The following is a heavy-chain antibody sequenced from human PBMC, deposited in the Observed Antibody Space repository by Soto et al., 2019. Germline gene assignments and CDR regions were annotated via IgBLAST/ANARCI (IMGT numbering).Heavy chain of an antibody. CDR3: AREVVHYGRRGNWFDP. CDR1: GGSISSYY. J-gene: IGHJ5*02. Sequence: PETLSLTCTVSGGSISSYYWSWIRQPPGKGLEWIGYIYYSGSTNYNPSLKSRVTISVDTSKNQFSLKLSTVTAADTAVYYCAREVVHYGRRGNWFDPWGQGTLVTVSS. CDR2: IYYSGST. D-gene: IGHD2-15*01. V-gene: IGHV4-59*01.